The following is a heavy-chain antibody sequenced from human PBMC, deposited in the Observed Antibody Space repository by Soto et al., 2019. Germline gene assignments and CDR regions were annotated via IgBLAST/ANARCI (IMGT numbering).Heavy chain of an antibody. V-gene: IGHV1-46*01. CDR1: GYTFTSYY. CDR3: ARDLAYYDSSGSWDY. D-gene: IGHD3-22*01. J-gene: IGHJ4*02. Sequence: ASVKVSCKASGYTFTSYYMHWVRQAPGQGLEWMGIINPSGGRTSYTQNFQGRVTMTRDTSTSTVYMELSSLRSEDTALYYCARDLAYYDSSGSWDYWGQGTLVTVS. CDR2: INPSGGRT.